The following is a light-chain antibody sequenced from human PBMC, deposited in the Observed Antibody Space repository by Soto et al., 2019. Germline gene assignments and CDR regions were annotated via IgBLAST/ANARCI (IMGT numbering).Light chain of an antibody. CDR2: GAT. CDR3: QQAYRFPIT. Sequence: DIQMTQSPSSVSASVGETVTITCRSSHYIDRWLAWYQQKPGKAPKLLIYGATRLRSGVPSTFSVSRSGTDFTLTLTDLQPEDFATYYCQQAYRFPITFGQGTRLEMK. CDR1: HYIDRW. J-gene: IGKJ5*01. V-gene: IGKV1-12*01.